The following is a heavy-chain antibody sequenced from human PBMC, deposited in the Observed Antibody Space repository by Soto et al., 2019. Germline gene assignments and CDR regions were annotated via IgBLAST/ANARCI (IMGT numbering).Heavy chain of an antibody. CDR1: GGSISSSSYY. J-gene: IGHJ6*02. CDR3: ARDGYSYSHYYYYGMDV. D-gene: IGHD5-18*01. V-gene: IGHV4-39*02. CDR2: IYYSGST. Sequence: SETLSLTCTVSGGSISSSSYYWGWIRQPPGKGLEWIGSIYYSGSTYYNPSLKSRVTISVDTSKNQFSLKLSSVTAADTAVYYCARDGYSYSHYYYYGMDVWGQGTTVTVSS.